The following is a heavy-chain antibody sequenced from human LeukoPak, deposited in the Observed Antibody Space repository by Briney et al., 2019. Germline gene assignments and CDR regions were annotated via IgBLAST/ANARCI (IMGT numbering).Heavy chain of an antibody. CDR1: GGSFSGYY. CDR3: ARVATDCSGGSCSSHFDY. D-gene: IGHD2-15*01. J-gene: IGHJ4*02. V-gene: IGHV4-34*01. CDR2: INHSGST. Sequence: SETLSLTCAVYGGSFSGYYWSWIRQPPGKGLEWNGEINHSGSTNYNPSLKSRVTISVDTSKNQFSLKLSSVTAADTAVYYCARVATDCSGGSCSSHFDYWGQGTLVTVSS.